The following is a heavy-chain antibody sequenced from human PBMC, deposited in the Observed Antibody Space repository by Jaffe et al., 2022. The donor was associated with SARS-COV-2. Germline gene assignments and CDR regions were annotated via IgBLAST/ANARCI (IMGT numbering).Heavy chain of an antibody. D-gene: IGHD2-15*01. J-gene: IGHJ4*02. V-gene: IGHV3-48*01. CDR1: GFTFSSYS. CDR3: ARDPRGGSGGSCPDY. Sequence: EVQLVESGGGLVQPGGSLRLSCAASGFTFSSYSMNWVRQAPGKGLEWVSYISSSSSTIYYADSVKGRFTISRDNAKNSLYLQMNSLRAEDTAVYYCARDPRGGSGGSCPDYWGQGTLVTVSS. CDR2: ISSSSSTI.